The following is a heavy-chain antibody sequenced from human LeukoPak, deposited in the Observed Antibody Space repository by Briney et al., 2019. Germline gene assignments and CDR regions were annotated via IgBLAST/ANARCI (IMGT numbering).Heavy chain of an antibody. V-gene: IGHV3-23*01. J-gene: IGHJ3*02. Sequence: GGSLRLSCVASGFTFTSSAMSWVRQAPGKGLEWVSAISGRSGTTYSADSVKGRFTISRDNSKNTLYLQMNSLRADDTAVYYCAGVDAAMPDALDIWGQGTTVTVSS. D-gene: IGHD5-18*01. CDR1: GFTFTSSA. CDR2: ISGRSGTT. CDR3: AGVDAAMPDALDI.